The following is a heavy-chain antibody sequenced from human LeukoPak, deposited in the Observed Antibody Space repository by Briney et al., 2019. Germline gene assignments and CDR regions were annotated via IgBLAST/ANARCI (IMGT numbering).Heavy chain of an antibody. Sequence: KASETPSLTCTVSGGSISSYFWSWIRQPAGKGLEWIGRIYTSGSTNYNPSLKSRVTMSVDTSKNQFSLKLSSVTAADTAVYYCARLAHYYDNSGYLFDYWGQGTLVTVSS. CDR3: ARLAHYYDNSGYLFDY. V-gene: IGHV4-4*07. CDR1: GGSISSYF. D-gene: IGHD3-22*01. J-gene: IGHJ4*02. CDR2: IYTSGST.